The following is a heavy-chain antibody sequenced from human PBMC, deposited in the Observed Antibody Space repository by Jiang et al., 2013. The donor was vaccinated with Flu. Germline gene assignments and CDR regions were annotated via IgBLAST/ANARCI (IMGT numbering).Heavy chain of an antibody. CDR2: IYPGDSET. CDR1: GYNFMAYW. V-gene: IGHV5-51*01. Sequence: GAEVKKPGESLKISCKASGYNFMAYWIGWVRQMPGKGLEWMGMIYPGDSETKYSPSFQGQVTMSADKSINTAYLQWSSLKASDTAMYYCARSPDYFDYWGQGTLVTVSS. CDR3: ARSPDYFDY. J-gene: IGHJ4*02.